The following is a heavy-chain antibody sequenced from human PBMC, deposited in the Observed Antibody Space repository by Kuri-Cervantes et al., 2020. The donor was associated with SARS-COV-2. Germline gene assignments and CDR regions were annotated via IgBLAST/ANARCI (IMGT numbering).Heavy chain of an antibody. Sequence: SETLSLTCAVYGGSISSYYWSWIRQPPGKGLEWIGYIYYSGSTNYNPSLKSRVTISVDTSKNQFSLKLSSVTAADTAVYYCARHTPSYYDFWSGYLIYYGMDVWGQGTTVTVSS. CDR3: ARHTPSYYDFWSGYLIYYGMDV. V-gene: IGHV4-59*01. CDR2: IYYSGST. D-gene: IGHD3-3*01. CDR1: GGSISSYY. J-gene: IGHJ6*02.